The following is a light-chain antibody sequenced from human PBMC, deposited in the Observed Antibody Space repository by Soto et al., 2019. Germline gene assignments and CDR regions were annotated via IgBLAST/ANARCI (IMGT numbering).Light chain of an antibody. CDR3: QQYQSDTWT. CDR2: KAS. Sequence: DIQMTQSPSTLSSSVEDRATITCRASQSIGDLLAWYQQKPGEAPKVLIYKASYLESGVPSRFSGSGSGTEFTLTISSLQPEDLATYYCQQYQSDTWTFGHGTKVDIK. CDR1: QSIGDL. V-gene: IGKV1-5*03. J-gene: IGKJ1*01.